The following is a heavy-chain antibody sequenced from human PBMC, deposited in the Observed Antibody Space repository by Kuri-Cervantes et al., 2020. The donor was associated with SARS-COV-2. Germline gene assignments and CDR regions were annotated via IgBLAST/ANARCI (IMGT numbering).Heavy chain of an antibody. CDR1: GFTFSSYG. V-gene: IGHV3-33*01. CDR2: IWYDGSNK. Sequence: GESLKISCAASGFTFSSYGMHWVRQAPGKGLEWVAVIWYDGSNKYYADSVKGRFTISRDSSKNTVFLQMDSLGAEDTAVYYCARDSGPLRYSYFDYWGLGALVTVSS. J-gene: IGHJ4*02. CDR3: ARDSGPLRYSYFDY. D-gene: IGHD3-9*01.